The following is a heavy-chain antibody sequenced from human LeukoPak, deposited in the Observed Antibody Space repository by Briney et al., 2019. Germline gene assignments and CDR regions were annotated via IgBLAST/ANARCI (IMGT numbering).Heavy chain of an antibody. D-gene: IGHD2-21*01. J-gene: IGHJ3*02. CDR3: ARGGISPLRIPEEAFDI. V-gene: IGHV1-3*03. CDR1: GYTFTSYA. CDR2: INTGNGNT. Sequence: ASVKVSCKAPGYTFTSYAMHWVRQAPGQRLEWMGWINTGNGNTKYSQEFQGRVTITRDTSASTAYMELSSLRSEDMAVYYCARGGISPLRIPEEAFDIWGQGTMVTVSS.